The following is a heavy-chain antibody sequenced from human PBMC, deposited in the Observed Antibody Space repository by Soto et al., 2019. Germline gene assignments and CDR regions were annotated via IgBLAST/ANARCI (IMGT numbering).Heavy chain of an antibody. D-gene: IGHD2-2*01. Sequence: QVQLQESGPGLVKPSQTLSLTCTVSGASISGGDYYWTWIRQPPGKGLEWIGSIYYTRNTYSNPSLXXXPXXTVDPSNNQFALRLNSVTAPDAAIYSCARATSDSSTCSRDSWCQGTLVTVSS. CDR1: GASISGGDYY. CDR3: ARATSDSSTCSRDS. V-gene: IGHV4-30-4*01. CDR2: IYYTRNT. J-gene: IGHJ4*02.